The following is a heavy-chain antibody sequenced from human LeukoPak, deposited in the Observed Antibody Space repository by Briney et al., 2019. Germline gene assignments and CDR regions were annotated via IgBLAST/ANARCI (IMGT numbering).Heavy chain of an antibody. CDR2: ISAYNGNT. V-gene: IGHV1-18*01. J-gene: IGHJ4*02. Sequence: ASVKVSCKASGYTFTSYGISWVRQAPGQGLEWMGWISAYNGNTNYAQKLQGRVTMTTDTSTSTAYMELSSLRSEDTAVYYCAIGILDYYDSSGYYLWGQGTLVTVSS. D-gene: IGHD3-22*01. CDR1: GYTFTSYG. CDR3: AIGILDYYDSSGYYL.